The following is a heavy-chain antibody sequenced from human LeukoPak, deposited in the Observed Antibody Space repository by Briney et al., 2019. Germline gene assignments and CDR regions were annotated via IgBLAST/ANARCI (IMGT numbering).Heavy chain of an antibody. Sequence: GGSLRLSCAASGFTFDDYAMHWVRHAPGKGLEWVSGISWNSGSIGYADSVKGRFTISRDNAKNSLYLQMNSLRAEDTALYYCAKDILTGYYRGFDYWGQGTLVTVSS. CDR1: GFTFDDYA. V-gene: IGHV3-9*01. D-gene: IGHD3-9*01. CDR3: AKDILTGYYRGFDY. J-gene: IGHJ4*02. CDR2: ISWNSGSI.